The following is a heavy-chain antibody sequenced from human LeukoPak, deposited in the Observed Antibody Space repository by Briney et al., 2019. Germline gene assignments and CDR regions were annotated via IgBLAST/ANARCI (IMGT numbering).Heavy chain of an antibody. Sequence: SETLSLTCTVSGGSISSYYWSWIRQPPGKGLEWIGYIYYSGSTNYNPSLKSRVTISVDTSKNQFSLKLSSVTAADTAVYYCARDSITMVRGVIITDYYYYMDVWGKGTTVTISS. V-gene: IGHV4-59*12. CDR2: IYYSGST. CDR1: GGSISSYY. J-gene: IGHJ6*03. CDR3: ARDSITMVRGVIITDYYYYMDV. D-gene: IGHD3-10*01.